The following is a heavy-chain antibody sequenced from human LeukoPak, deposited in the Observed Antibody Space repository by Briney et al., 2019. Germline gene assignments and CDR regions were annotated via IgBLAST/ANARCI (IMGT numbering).Heavy chain of an antibody. Sequence: GGSLRLSCAASGFTFSSYSMNWVRQAPGKGLEWVSSISSSSSYIYYADSVKGRFTISRDNAKNSLYLQMNSLRAEDTAVYYCAREGAYQLLYSDAFDIWGQGTMVTVSS. D-gene: IGHD2-2*02. J-gene: IGHJ3*02. CDR1: GFTFSSYS. CDR3: AREGAYQLLYSDAFDI. V-gene: IGHV3-21*01. CDR2: ISSSSSYI.